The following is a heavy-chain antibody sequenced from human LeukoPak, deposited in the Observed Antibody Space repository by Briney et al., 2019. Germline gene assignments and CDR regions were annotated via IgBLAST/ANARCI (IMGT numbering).Heavy chain of an antibody. CDR2: IIPIFGTA. J-gene: IGHJ6*04. CDR1: GGTFISYA. CDR3: AEEEMTTHIGSLMYV. Sequence: GASVKDSCKDSGGTFISYAWSWVVQAPGQGLEWMGRIIPIFGTANYAQKFQGRVTITADKSTSTAYMELSSLRCEDTAVYYCAEEEMTTHIGSLMYVWGKGTTVTVSS. V-gene: IGHV1-69*06. D-gene: IGHD4-17*01.